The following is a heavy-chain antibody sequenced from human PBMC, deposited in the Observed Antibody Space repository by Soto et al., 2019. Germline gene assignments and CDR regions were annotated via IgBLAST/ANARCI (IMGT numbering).Heavy chain of an antibody. V-gene: IGHV1-18*01. Sequence: QAHLVQSGAEVKKPGASVKVSCKPSGYTFTSYGVSWVRQAPGQGLEWMGWISAYNGNTNYAQKFQGRVTMTTDTSTSTVYMELRSLRSDDTAVYYCARDVSLIAAAAWAWGLGTLVTVSS. CDR3: ARDVSLIAAAAWA. CDR1: GYTFTSYG. J-gene: IGHJ5*02. CDR2: ISAYNGNT. D-gene: IGHD6-13*01.